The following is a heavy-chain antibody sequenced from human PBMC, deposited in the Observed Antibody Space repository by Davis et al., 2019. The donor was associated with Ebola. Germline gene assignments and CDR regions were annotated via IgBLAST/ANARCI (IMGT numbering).Heavy chain of an antibody. CDR2: ISAYNGNT. Sequence: ASVKVSCKASGYTFTSYGISWVRQAPGQGLEWMGWISAYNGNTNYVQKLQGRVTMTTDTSTSTAYMELRSLRSDDTAVYYCARDSGEGVYGDYYFDYWGQGTLVTVSS. V-gene: IGHV1-18*01. J-gene: IGHJ4*02. CDR1: GYTFTSYG. D-gene: IGHD4-17*01. CDR3: ARDSGEGVYGDYYFDY.